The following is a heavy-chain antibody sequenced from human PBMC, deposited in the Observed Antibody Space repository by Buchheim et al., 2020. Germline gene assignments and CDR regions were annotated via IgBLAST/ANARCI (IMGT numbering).Heavy chain of an antibody. CDR2: INHRGST. D-gene: IGHD1-26*01. CDR3: AKIDYIVGATGFDY. V-gene: IGHV4-34*01. CDR1: GGSFSGYY. J-gene: IGHJ4*02. Sequence: QVQLQQWGAGLLKPSETLSLTCAVYGGSFSGYYWSWIRQPPGKGLEWLGEINHRGSTNYNPSLKSRVTISVDTSKNQFSLRLSSVTAADTAVYYCAKIDYIVGATGFDYWGQGTL.